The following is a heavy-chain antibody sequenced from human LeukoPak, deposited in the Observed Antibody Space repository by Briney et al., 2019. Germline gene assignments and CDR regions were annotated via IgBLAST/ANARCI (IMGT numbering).Heavy chain of an antibody. CDR1: GDSVSSDSAA. Sequence: SQTLSFTCAISGDSVSSDSAAWNWIRQSPSRGLEWLGRTYYRSKWYHDYSVSVKSRITINPDTSKNQFSLQLNSVTPEDTAVYYCARAVAGTEGWFNSWGQGTLVTVSS. V-gene: IGHV6-1*01. CDR3: ARAVAGTEGWFNS. D-gene: IGHD6-19*01. J-gene: IGHJ5*01. CDR2: TYYRSKWYH.